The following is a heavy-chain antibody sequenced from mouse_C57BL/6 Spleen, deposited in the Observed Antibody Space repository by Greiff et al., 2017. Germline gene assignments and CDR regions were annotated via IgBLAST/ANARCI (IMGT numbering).Heavy chain of an antibody. CDR3: ARLGRPYFDY. V-gene: IGHV1-82*01. CDR1: GYAFSSSW. Sequence: VQLQEPGPELVKPGASVKISCKASGYAFSSSWMNWVKQRPGKGLEWIGRIYPGDGDTNYNGKFKGKATLTADKSSSTAYMQLSSLTSEDSAVYFCARLGRPYFDYWGQGTSLTVSS. CDR2: IYPGDGDT. J-gene: IGHJ2*02. D-gene: IGHD4-1*01.